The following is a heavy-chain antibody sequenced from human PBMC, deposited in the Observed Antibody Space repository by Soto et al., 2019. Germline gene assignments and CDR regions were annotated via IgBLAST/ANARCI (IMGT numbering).Heavy chain of an antibody. V-gene: IGHV1-3*01. CDR2: INAGNGNT. Sequence: ASVKVSCKASGYTFTSYAMHWVRQAPGQRLEWMGWINAGNGNTKYSQKFQGRVTMTTDTSTSTAYMELRSLRSDDTAVYYCARARTYYDFWSGLVSVSGMDVWGQGTTVTVSS. J-gene: IGHJ6*02. CDR3: ARARTYYDFWSGLVSVSGMDV. CDR1: GYTFTSYA. D-gene: IGHD3-3*01.